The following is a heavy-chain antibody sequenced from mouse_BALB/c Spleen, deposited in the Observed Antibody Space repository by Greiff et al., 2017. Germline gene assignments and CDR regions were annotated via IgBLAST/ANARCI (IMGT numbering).Heavy chain of an antibody. CDR3: ARDIKLDY. Sequence: EVMLVESGGGLVQPGGSLRLSCATSGFTFTDYYMSWVRQPPGKELEWLGFIRNKANGYTTEYSASVKGRFTISRDNSQSILYLQMNTLRAEDSATYYGARDIKLDYWGQGTTLTVSS. CDR2: IRNKANGYTT. D-gene: IGHD4-1*01. V-gene: IGHV7-3*02. CDR1: GFTFTDYY. J-gene: IGHJ2*01.